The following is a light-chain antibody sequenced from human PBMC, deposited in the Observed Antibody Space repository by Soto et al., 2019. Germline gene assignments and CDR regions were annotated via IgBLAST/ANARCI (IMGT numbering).Light chain of an antibody. CDR3: QSYDSTFHVT. Sequence: QAVLTQPPSVSGAPGQRVTISCTGSSSNIGAGYDVHWYQQLPGAAPKFLIYGNTIRPSGVPDRFSGSKSGTSASLAITGLQAEYEADFYCQSYDSTFHVTFGGGTKLTVL. J-gene: IGLJ2*01. CDR1: SSNIGAGYD. V-gene: IGLV1-40*01. CDR2: GNT.